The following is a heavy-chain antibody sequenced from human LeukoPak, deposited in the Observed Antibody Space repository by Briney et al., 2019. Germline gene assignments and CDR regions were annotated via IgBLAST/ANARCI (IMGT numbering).Heavy chain of an antibody. CDR3: SRGQGCAY. D-gene: IGHD6-19*01. CDR2: MNQDGSEQ. CDR1: GFDFDNYW. J-gene: IGHJ4*02. Sequence: GGSLRLSCEASGFDFDNYWMTWVRQAPGMGLEWVANMNQDGSEQYYVDSVKGRFSISRDNAKKSLYLQMNSLRAEDTAVYYCSRGQGCAYWGQGTLVTVSS. V-gene: IGHV3-7*04.